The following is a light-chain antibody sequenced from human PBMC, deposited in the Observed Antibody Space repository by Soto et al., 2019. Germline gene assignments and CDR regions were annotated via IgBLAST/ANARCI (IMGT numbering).Light chain of an antibody. Sequence: DIQMTQSPSTLSASVGDRVTITCRASQTIDSWLAWYQQRPGKPPNLMLYKASTLASGVPSRLRGSGSGTEFTLNINSMQPDDFATYYCQKCHIYSGTFSRGTK. J-gene: IGKJ4*02. CDR1: QTIDSW. CDR2: KAS. CDR3: QKCHIYSGT. V-gene: IGKV1-5*03.